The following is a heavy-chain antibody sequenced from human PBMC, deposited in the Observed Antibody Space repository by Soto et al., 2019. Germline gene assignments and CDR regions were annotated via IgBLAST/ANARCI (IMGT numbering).Heavy chain of an antibody. CDR1: GFIFSSFW. CDR3: ASGLLVVVPADERYYYNGMDV. CDR2: IKQDGSEK. D-gene: IGHD2-2*01. V-gene: IGHV3-7*03. J-gene: IGHJ6*02. Sequence: GGSLRLSCTASGFIFSSFWMTWVRQAPGKGLEWVADIKQDGSEKYYVDSVKGRFTISRDNAKNSLYLQMNSLRAEDTAVYYCASGLLVVVPADERYYYNGMDVWGQGTTVTVSS.